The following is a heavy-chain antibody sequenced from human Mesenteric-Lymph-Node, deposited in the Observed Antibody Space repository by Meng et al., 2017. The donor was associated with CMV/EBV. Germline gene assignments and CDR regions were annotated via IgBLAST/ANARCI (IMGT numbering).Heavy chain of an antibody. CDR3: ARSLMGCSGGSCYAAGY. CDR1: GGSISSSSYY. J-gene: IGHJ4*02. CDR2: IYYAGTT. V-gene: IGHV4-61*01. D-gene: IGHD2-15*01. Sequence: SETLSLTCTVSGGSISSSSYYWSWIRQTPGKGLEWIGYIYYAGTTNYNPSVRSRVTMSADTSKNQFSLRLTSVTAADTAVYFCARSLMGCSGGSCYAAGYWGQGMLVTVSS.